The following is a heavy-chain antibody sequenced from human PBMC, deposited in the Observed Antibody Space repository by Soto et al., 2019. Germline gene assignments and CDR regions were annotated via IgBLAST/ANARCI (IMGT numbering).Heavy chain of an antibody. Sequence: SETLSLTCTVSGGSISSGGYYWSWIRQHPGKGLEWIGYIYYSESTYYNPSLKSRVTISVDTSKNQFSLKLSSVTAADTAVYYCARGATMVRGVIPHYFDYWGQGTLVTVSS. CDR1: GGSISSGGYY. V-gene: IGHV4-31*03. CDR3: ARGATMVRGVIPHYFDY. D-gene: IGHD3-10*01. J-gene: IGHJ4*02. CDR2: IYYSEST.